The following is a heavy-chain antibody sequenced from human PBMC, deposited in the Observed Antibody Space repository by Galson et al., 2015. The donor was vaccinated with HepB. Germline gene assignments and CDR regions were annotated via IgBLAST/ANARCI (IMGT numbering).Heavy chain of an antibody. CDR3: TSEQIAAAGIDY. J-gene: IGHJ4*02. CDR1: GFTFSGSA. Sequence: SLRLSCAASGFTFSGSAMHWVRQASGKGLEWVGRIRSKANSYATAYAASVKGRFTISRDDSKNTAYQQMNSLKTEDTAVYYCTSEQIAAAGIDYWGQGTLVTVSS. D-gene: IGHD6-13*01. CDR2: IRSKANSYAT. V-gene: IGHV3-73*01.